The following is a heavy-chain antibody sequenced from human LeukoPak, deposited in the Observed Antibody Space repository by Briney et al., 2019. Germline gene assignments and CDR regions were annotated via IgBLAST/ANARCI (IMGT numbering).Heavy chain of an antibody. CDR1: GFTFSIYS. CDR3: AKAVEYSSSFFHY. D-gene: IGHD6-6*01. V-gene: IGHV3-23*01. CDR2: ITGSGGGT. J-gene: IGHJ4*02. Sequence: GGSLRLSCAASGFTFSIYSMSWVRQAPGKGLEWVSAITGSGGGTYYTDSVKGRFTISRDNSKNTLYLQMNSLRAEDTAVYYCAKAVEYSSSFFHYWGQGTLVTVSS.